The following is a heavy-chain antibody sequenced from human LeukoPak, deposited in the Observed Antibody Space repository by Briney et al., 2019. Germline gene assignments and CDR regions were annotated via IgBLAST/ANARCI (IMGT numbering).Heavy chain of an antibody. CDR1: GASMSDNY. CDR2: ISPRGNT. J-gene: IGHJ4*02. CDR3: ARGGHSYGTFDS. V-gene: IGHV4-4*07. Sequence: SETLSLTCNVSGASMSDNYWSWIRQPAGRGLEWLGRISPRGNTYYNPSLNSRVTISLDTSANQFSLKLRSVTAAATAGYYCARGGHSYGTFDSWGRGDLVTVSS. D-gene: IGHD1-1*01.